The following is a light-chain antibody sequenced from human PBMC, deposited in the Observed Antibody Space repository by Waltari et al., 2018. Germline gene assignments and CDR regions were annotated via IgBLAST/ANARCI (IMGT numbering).Light chain of an antibody. V-gene: IGKV3-20*01. CDR1: QRVSSSY. CDR3: QQYGSSPRT. Sequence: DIVLTQSPGTLSLSPGESATLSCRASQRVSSSYLAWYQQKPGQAPRLLIYGASSRATGIPDRFSGSGSGTDFTLTISRLEPEDFAVYYCQQYGSSPRTFGQGTKVEIK. J-gene: IGKJ1*01. CDR2: GAS.